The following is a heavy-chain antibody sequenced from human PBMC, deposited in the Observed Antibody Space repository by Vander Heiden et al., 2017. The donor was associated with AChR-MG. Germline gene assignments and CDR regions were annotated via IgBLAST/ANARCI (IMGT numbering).Heavy chain of an antibody. V-gene: IGHV4-30-2*01. Sequence: QLQLQESGSGLVKPSQTLSLTCAVSGGSISSGGYSWSWIRQPPGKGLEWIGYIYHSGSTYYNPSLKSRVTISVDRSKNQFSLKLSSVTAADTAVYYCARYTMIVVVGAFDIWGQGTMVTVSS. D-gene: IGHD3-22*01. J-gene: IGHJ3*02. CDR3: ARYTMIVVVGAFDI. CDR2: IYHSGST. CDR1: GGSISSGGYS.